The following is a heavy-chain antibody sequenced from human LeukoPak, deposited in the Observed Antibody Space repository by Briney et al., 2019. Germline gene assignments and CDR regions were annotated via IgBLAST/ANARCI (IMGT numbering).Heavy chain of an antibody. CDR1: GYTFTGYY. D-gene: IGHD6-13*01. Sequence: ASVKVSCKASGYTFTGYYMHWVRQAPGQGLEWMGWISPNSGGTNYAQKFQGRVTMTRDTSISTAYMELSRLRSDDTAVYYCAICSSFIDYYYMDVWGKGTTVTVSS. CDR2: ISPNSGGT. J-gene: IGHJ6*03. CDR3: AICSSFIDYYYMDV. V-gene: IGHV1-2*02.